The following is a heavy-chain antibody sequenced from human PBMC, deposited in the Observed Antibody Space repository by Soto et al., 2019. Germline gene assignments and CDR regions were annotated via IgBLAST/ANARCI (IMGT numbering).Heavy chain of an antibody. CDR3: AIERGDCSGGTCSYWFDP. J-gene: IGHJ5*02. Sequence: NSEDISWVRQTPGQELEWMGWISAYNGDTKYAQKFQDRVTVTADTSTSTAYMELRSLTSDDTAVYYCAIERGDCSGGTCSYWFDPWGQGTLVTVSS. CDR2: ISAYNGDT. D-gene: IGHD2-15*01. V-gene: IGHV1-18*01. CDR1: NSED.